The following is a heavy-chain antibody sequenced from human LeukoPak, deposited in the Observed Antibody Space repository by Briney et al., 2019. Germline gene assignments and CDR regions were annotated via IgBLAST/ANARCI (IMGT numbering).Heavy chain of an antibody. V-gene: IGHV4-61*02. CDR3: ARGGGATRIDY. J-gene: IGHJ4*02. Sequence: SQTLSLTCSVSGDSLRSGTYYWSWIRQPAGKGLEWIGRIYTSGSTSYNPSLKSRVTISVDTSKNQFSLKLTSVTAADTAVYYCARGGGATRIDYWGQGTPVTVSS. CDR1: GDSLRSGTYY. CDR2: IYTSGST. D-gene: IGHD5-12*01.